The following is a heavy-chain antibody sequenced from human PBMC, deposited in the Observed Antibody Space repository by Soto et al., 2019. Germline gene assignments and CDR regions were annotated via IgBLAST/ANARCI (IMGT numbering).Heavy chain of an antibody. CDR3: AHAYGGTSWPNDAFDV. D-gene: IGHD2-2*01. Sequence: QITLKESGPTLVKPTQTLTLTCIFSGFSFSADGVGVGWIRQPPGKALEWLALIYWDDDTRYSPSLKSRLTITKDPPKNQVVLTMTNMDPVDTATYYCAHAYGGTSWPNDAFDVWGQGTVVTVSS. CDR2: IYWDDDT. J-gene: IGHJ3*01. CDR1: GFSFSADGVG. V-gene: IGHV2-5*02.